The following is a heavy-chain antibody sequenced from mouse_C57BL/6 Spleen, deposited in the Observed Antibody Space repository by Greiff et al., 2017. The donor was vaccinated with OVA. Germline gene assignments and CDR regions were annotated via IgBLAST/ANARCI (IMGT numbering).Heavy chain of an antibody. CDR2: IYPGDGDT. CDR3: ARGDYPYYFVY. D-gene: IGHD2-4*01. J-gene: IGHJ2*01. CDR1: GYAFSSSW. Sequence: QVQLQQSGPELVKPGASVKISCKASGYAFSSSWMNWVKQRPGKGLEWIGRIYPGDGDTNYNGKFKGKATLTADKSSSTAYMQLSSLTSEDSAVYFCARGDYPYYFVYWGQGTTLTVSS. V-gene: IGHV1-82*01.